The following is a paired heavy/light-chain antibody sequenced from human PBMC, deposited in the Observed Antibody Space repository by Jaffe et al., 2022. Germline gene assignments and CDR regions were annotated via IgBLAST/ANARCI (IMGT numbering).Light chain of an antibody. V-gene: IGKV1-39*01. CDR1: QSISSY. CDR3: QQSYSTPFMYT. Sequence: DIQMTQSPSSLSASVGDRVTITCRASQSISSYLNWYQQKPGKAPKLLIYAASSLQSGVPSRFSGSGSGTDFTLTISSLQPEDFATYYCQQSYSTPFMYTFGQGTKLEIK. J-gene: IGKJ2*01. CDR2: AAS.
Heavy chain of an antibody. CDR2: IYHSGST. D-gene: IGHD3-9*01. V-gene: IGHV4-38-2*01. Sequence: QVQLQESGPGLVKPSETLSLTCAVSGYSISSGYYWGWIRQPPGKGLEWIGSIYHSGSTYYNPSLKSRVTISVDTSKNQFSLKLSSVTAADTAVYYCARHPYYDILTGYYIWGYFDYWGQGTLVTVSS. CDR3: ARHPYYDILTGYYIWGYFDY. J-gene: IGHJ4*02. CDR1: GYSISSGYY.